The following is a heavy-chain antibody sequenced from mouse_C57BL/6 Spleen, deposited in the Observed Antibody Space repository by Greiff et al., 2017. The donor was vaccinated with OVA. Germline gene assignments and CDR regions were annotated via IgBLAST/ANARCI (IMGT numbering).Heavy chain of an antibody. Sequence: VQLQQSGAELVRPGASVKLSCTASGFNIKDDYMHWVKQRPEQGLEWIGWIDPENGDTEYASKFQGKATITADTSSNTAYLQLSSLTSEDTAVYYCTTSYGRPAWFAYWGQGTLVTVSA. CDR3: TTSYGRPAWFAY. D-gene: IGHD1-1*01. CDR1: GFNIKDDY. V-gene: IGHV14-4*01. CDR2: IDPENGDT. J-gene: IGHJ3*01.